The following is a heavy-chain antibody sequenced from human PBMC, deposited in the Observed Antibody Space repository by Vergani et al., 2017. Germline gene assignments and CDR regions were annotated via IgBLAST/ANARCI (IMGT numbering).Heavy chain of an antibody. CDR1: GFTLSNYD. D-gene: IGHD3-3*01. CDR3: ASYVRFLEWAYFDY. CDR2: IQFDGSNQ. J-gene: IGHJ4*02. Sequence: QVQLVESGGGVVQRGGSLRLSCATSGFTLSNYDMQWIRQGPGKGLEFVAFIQFDGSNQYYADSVKGRFTLSRDFSKNTLYLQMNSLRAEDTAVYYCASYVRFLEWAYFDYWGQGTLVTVSS. V-gene: IGHV3-30*02.